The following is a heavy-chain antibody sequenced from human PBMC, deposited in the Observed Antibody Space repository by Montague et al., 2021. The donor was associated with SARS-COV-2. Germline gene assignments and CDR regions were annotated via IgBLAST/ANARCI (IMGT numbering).Heavy chain of an antibody. CDR3: VRDQGRSNWNYPDY. Sequence: SETLSPTCTVSGGSISGYYWSWFRQSAGKGLEWIGRIYNSGSTSYNPSXXSRVTMSVDTSKNQFSLKLSSVTAADTAVYYCVRDQGRSNWNYPDYWGQGTLVTVSS. CDR2: IYNSGST. CDR1: GGSISGYY. V-gene: IGHV4-4*07. J-gene: IGHJ4*02. D-gene: IGHD1-20*01.